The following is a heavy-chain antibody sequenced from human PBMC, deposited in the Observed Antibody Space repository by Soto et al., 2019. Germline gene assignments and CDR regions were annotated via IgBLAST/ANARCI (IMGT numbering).Heavy chain of an antibody. CDR1: GGSITSGGYS. V-gene: IGHV4-30-2*06. CDR2: TYQSGSA. J-gene: IGHJ6*02. CDR3: ARDYYGMDV. Sequence: MYLTCPGSGGSITSGGYSWTWIRQSPGKGLEWIGYTYQSGSAYYNPSLKSRVTISVDRSKNQFSLNLTSVTAADTAVYYCARDYYGMDVWGQGTTVTVTS.